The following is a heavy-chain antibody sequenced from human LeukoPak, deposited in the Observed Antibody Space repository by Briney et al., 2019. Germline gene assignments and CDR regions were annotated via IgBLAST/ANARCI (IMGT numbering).Heavy chain of an antibody. CDR2: IKQDGSEK. D-gene: IGHD2-2*02. J-gene: IGHJ4*02. CDR1: GFTFSSYW. V-gene: IGHV3-7*01. CDR3: ARDIVVVPAAIYYFDY. Sequence: GGSLRLSCAASGFTFSSYWMSWVRQAPGKGLEWVANIKQDGSEKYYVDSVEGRFTISRDNAKNSLYLQMNSLRAEDTAVYYCARDIVVVPAAIYYFDYWGQGTLVTVSS.